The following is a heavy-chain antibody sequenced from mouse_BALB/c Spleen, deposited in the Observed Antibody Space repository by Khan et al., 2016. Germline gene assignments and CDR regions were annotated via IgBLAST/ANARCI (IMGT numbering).Heavy chain of an antibody. V-gene: IGHV14-4*02. CDR1: GFNIKDYY. J-gene: IGHJ4*01. CDR3: NARDYNAMDY. Sequence: VQLQQSGAELVRSGASVKLPCTASGFNIKDYYMHWVKQRPEQGLEWIGCIDPENGDTEYAPKFQGKATMTADTSSNTAYLQLSSLTSEDTAVFYCNARDYNAMDYWGQGTSVTVSS. CDR2: IDPENGDT.